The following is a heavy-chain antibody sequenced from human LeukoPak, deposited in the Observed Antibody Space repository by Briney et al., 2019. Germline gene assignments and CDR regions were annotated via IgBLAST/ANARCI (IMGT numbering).Heavy chain of an antibody. CDR3: ARRFRGYCSSTSCYLDY. V-gene: IGHV3-48*04. CDR2: ISSSGSTI. Sequence: GGSLRLSCAASGFTFSSYSMSWIRQAPGKGLEWVSYISSSGSTIYYADSVKGRFTISRDNAKNSLYLQMNSLRAEDTAVYYCARRFRGYCSSTSCYLDYWGQGTLVTVSS. J-gene: IGHJ4*02. CDR1: GFTFSSYS. D-gene: IGHD2-2*01.